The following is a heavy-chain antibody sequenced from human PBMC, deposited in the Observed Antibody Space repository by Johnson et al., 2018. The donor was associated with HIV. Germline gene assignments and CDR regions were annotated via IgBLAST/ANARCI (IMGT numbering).Heavy chain of an antibody. CDR1: GFTLSSYA. V-gene: IGHV3-30-3*01. CDR2: ISYDGSKK. Sequence: QVQLVESGGGVVQPGASLRLSCAASGFTLSSYAMHWVRQAPGKGLEWVALISYDGSKKYYVDSVKGRLTISRDNAKNSLYLQLNNLRAEDPAVYYCARENDGVGAFDIWGQGTMVTVSS. CDR3: ARENDGVGAFDI. D-gene: IGHD1-1*01. J-gene: IGHJ3*02.